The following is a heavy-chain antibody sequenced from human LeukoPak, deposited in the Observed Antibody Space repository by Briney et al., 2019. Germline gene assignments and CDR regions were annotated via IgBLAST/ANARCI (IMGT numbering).Heavy chain of an antibody. J-gene: IGHJ4*02. CDR2: TRNKANSYTT. CDR1: GFTFSDHY. D-gene: IGHD2-8*01. CDR3: ARAPGGVYGYDY. Sequence: GGSLRLSCAASGFTFSDHYMDWVRQAPGKGLEWVGRTRNKANSYTTEYAASVKGRFTISRDDSKNSLYLQMNSLKTEDTAVYYCARAPGGVYGYDYWGQGTLVTVSS. V-gene: IGHV3-72*01.